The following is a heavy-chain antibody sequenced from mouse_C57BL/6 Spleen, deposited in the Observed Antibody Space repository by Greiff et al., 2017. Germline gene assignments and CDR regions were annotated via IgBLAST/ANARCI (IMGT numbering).Heavy chain of an antibody. CDR1: GYTFTSYW. Sequence: QVQLLQPGAELVKPGASVKMSCKASGYTFTSYWITWVKQRPGQGLEWMGDIYPGSGSTNYNENVKSKFTLTVDTSSSTAYMQLSSLTSEDSAVYYCARRGYDADSYAMDYWGQGTSATVSS. J-gene: IGHJ4*01. CDR2: IYPGSGST. D-gene: IGHD2-2*01. V-gene: IGHV1-55*01. CDR3: ARRGYDADSYAMDY.